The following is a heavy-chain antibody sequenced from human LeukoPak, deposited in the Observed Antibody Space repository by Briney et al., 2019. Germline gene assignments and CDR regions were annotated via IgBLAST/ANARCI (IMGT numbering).Heavy chain of an antibody. J-gene: IGHJ3*02. CDR2: ISAYNGNT. Sequence: GASVKVSCKASGYTFTSYGISWVRQAPGQGLEWMGWISAYNGNTNYAQELQGRVTMTTDTSTSTAYMELRSLRSDDTAVYYCARDSVRFLEWSDAFDIWGQGTMVTVSS. CDR1: GYTFTSYG. D-gene: IGHD3-3*01. V-gene: IGHV1-18*01. CDR3: ARDSVRFLEWSDAFDI.